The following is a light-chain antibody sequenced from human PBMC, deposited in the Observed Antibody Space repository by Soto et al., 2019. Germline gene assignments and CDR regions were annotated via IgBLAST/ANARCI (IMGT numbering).Light chain of an antibody. Sequence: QSVLTQPASVSGSPGQSITISCTGTSSDVGSYNLVSWYQQHPGKAPKLMIYEGSKRPSGVSNCFSGSKSGNTASLTISGLQAEDEADYYCCSYAGSSTLVFGTGTRSPS. CDR2: EGS. V-gene: IGLV2-23*01. CDR1: SSDVGSYNL. CDR3: CSYAGSSTLV. J-gene: IGLJ1*01.